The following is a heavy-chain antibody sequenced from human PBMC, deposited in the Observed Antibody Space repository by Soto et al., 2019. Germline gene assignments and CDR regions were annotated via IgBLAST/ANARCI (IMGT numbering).Heavy chain of an antibody. J-gene: IGHJ4*02. CDR1: GYTFTGYY. D-gene: IGHD4-17*01. CDR3: ARAQPQYGDYVGAFDY. Sequence: GASVKFSCKASGYTFTGYYMHWVRQAPGQGLEWMGWINPNSGGTNYAQKFQGRVTMTRDTSISTAYMELSRLRSDDTAVYYCARAQPQYGDYVGAFDYWGQGTLVTVSS. V-gene: IGHV1-2*02. CDR2: INPNSGGT.